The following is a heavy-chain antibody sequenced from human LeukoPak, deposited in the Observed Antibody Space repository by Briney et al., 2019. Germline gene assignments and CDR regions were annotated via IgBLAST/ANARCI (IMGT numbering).Heavy chain of an antibody. CDR1: GYTFTSYD. Sequence: GASVTVSCKASGYTFTSYDINWVRQATGQGLEWMGWMNPNSGNTGYAQKFQGRVTMTRNTSISTAYMELSSLRSEDTAVYYCARVMYSSSWYGAAYYYYGMDVWGQGTTVTVSS. CDR2: MNPNSGNT. V-gene: IGHV1-8*01. CDR3: ARVMYSSSWYGAAYYYYGMDV. J-gene: IGHJ6*02. D-gene: IGHD6-13*01.